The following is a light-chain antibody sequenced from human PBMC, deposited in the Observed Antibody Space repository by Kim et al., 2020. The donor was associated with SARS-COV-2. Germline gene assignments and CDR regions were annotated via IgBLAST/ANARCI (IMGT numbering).Light chain of an antibody. CDR2: DVN. J-gene: IGLJ3*02. CDR3: SSYTSSFTGV. V-gene: IGLV2-14*03. CDR1: SSDIGGYNY. Sequence: QSALTQPASASGSPGQSITISCTGTSSDIGGYNYVSWYQQYPGKAPKLIIYDVNKWPSGLSNRFSGSKSGNTASLIISGLQAEDEADYYCSSYTSSFTGVFGGGTKLTVL.